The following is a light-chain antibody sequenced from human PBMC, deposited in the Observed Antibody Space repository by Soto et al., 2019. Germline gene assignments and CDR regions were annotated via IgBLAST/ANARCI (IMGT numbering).Light chain of an antibody. J-gene: IGKJ1*01. CDR2: GAS. V-gene: IGKV3D-15*01. CDR1: QDIRSS. CDR3: HQRQSWPRT. Sequence: DIGMTQSPATLSVSRGERVTLSCRASQDIRSSLAWYQQKPGQAPRLLIYGASIRATGIPARFICSGSGTDFTLTISSLEPGDFAVYYCHQRQSWPRTVGQGTKVDIK.